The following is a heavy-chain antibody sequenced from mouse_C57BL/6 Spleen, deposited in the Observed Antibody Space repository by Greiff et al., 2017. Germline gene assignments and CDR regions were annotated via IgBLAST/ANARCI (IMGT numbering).Heavy chain of an antibody. V-gene: IGHV7-3*01. J-gene: IGHJ4*01. Sequence: EVQRVESGGGLVQPGGSLSLSCAASGFTFTDYYMSWVRQPPGKALEWLGFIRNKANGYTTEYNGSVKGRVTISRDNSQSILYLQLDDLGAEDSATYSCSRYNYGSFYAMDYRGQGTSVTVSS. D-gene: IGHD1-1*01. CDR3: SRYNYGSFYAMDY. CDR2: IRNKANGYTT. CDR1: GFTFTDYY.